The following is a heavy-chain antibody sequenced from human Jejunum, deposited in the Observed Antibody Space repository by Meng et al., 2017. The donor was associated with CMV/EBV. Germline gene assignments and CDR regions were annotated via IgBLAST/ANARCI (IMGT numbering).Heavy chain of an antibody. Sequence: TVSNYAMSGVRQAPGKGLEWVSVIYSGASSTYYADSVKGRFTISRDNSKNTLYLQMNSLRAEDTAMYYCAKSRWAYYDSNGYCFDYWGQGTLVTVSS. CDR1: TVSNYA. V-gene: IGHV3-23*03. CDR2: IYSGASST. D-gene: IGHD3-22*01. CDR3: AKSRWAYYDSNGYCFDY. J-gene: IGHJ4*02.